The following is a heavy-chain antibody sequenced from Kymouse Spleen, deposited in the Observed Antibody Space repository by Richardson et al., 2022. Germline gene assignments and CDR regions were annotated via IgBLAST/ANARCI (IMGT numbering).Heavy chain of an antibody. CDR2: ISYDGSNK. CDR1: GFTFSSYG. Sequence: QVQLVESGGGVVQPGRSLRLSCAASGFTFSSYGMHWVRQAPGKGLEWVAVISYDGSNKYYADSVKGRFTISRDNSKNTLYLQMNSLRAEDTAVYYCAKDPNYDILTGGMDVWGQGTTVTVSS. CDR3: AKDPNYDILTGGMDV. D-gene: IGHD3-9*01. V-gene: IGHV3-30*18. J-gene: IGHJ6*02.